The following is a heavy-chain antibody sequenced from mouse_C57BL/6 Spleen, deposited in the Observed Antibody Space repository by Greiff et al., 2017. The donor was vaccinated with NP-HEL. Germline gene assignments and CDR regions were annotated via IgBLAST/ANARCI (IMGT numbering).Heavy chain of an antibody. CDR1: GFTFSDYG. J-gene: IGHJ1*03. CDR3: ARKATGYFDV. CDR2: ISSGSSTI. D-gene: IGHD1-1*01. Sequence: EVQLQESGGGLVKPGGSLKLSCAASGFTFSDYGMHWVRQAPEKGLEWVAYISSGSSTIYYADTVKGRFTISRDNAKNTLFLQMTSLRSEDTAMYYCARKATGYFDVWGTGTTVTVSS. V-gene: IGHV5-17*01.